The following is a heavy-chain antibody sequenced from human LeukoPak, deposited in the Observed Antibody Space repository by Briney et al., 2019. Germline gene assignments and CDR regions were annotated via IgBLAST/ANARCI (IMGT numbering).Heavy chain of an antibody. V-gene: IGHV3-15*01. CDR2: IKSKSDGGTT. CDR3: ATERAGAAPL. D-gene: IGHD1-26*01. J-gene: IGHJ4*02. CDR1: GLTFNDAW. Sequence: PGGSLRLSCAASGLTFNDAWMSWVRQAPGKGLEWVGRIKSKSDGGTTDYAAPVKGRFTISGDDPRSTLYLQMNSLKTEDTAVYYCATERAGAAPLWGQGTLVTVSS.